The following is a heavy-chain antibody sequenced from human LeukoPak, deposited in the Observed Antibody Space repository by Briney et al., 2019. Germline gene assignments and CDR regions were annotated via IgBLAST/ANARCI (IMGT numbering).Heavy chain of an antibody. D-gene: IGHD3-9*01. CDR1: GGSFSGYY. CDR3: ARISPDILTGWRALDY. Sequence: PSETLSLTCAVYGGSFSGYYWSWIRQPPGKGLEWIGEINHSGSTNYNPSLKSRVTISVDTSKNQFSLKLSSVTAADTAVYYCARISPDILTGWRALDYWGQGTLVTVSS. J-gene: IGHJ4*02. V-gene: IGHV4-34*01. CDR2: INHSGST.